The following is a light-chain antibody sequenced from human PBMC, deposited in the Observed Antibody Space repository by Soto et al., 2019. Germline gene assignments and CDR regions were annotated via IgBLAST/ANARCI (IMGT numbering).Light chain of an antibody. Sequence: EIVMTQSPVTLSVSPGERVTLSCRASQNVNINLAWYQQRPGQAPRVLIYGASNRASGIPDRFSGSGSGTDFPLTISSLEPDDFALYYCQQYKDWPPLTFCGGTRVEIK. CDR3: QQYKDWPPLT. CDR1: QNVNIN. J-gene: IGKJ4*01. V-gene: IGKV3D-15*01. CDR2: GAS.